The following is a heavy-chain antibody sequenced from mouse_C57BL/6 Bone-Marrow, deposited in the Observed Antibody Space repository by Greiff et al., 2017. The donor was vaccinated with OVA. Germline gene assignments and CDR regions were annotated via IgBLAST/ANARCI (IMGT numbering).Heavy chain of an antibody. Sequence: QVQLQQPGAELVRPGSSVKLSCKASGYTFTSYWMDWVKQRPGQGLEWIGNIYPSDSATHYNQKFKDKTTLTVDKSSSTAYMQLSSLTSEDSAVYYCARGRSWFAYWGQGTLVTVSA. CDR2: IYPSDSAT. CDR1: GYTFTSYW. CDR3: ARGRSWFAY. J-gene: IGHJ3*01. V-gene: IGHV1-61*01.